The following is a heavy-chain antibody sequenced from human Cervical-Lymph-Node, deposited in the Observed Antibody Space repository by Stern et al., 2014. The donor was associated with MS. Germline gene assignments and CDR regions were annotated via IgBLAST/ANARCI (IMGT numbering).Heavy chain of an antibody. D-gene: IGHD3-9*01. Sequence: VQLVESGAEVKKPGASVKVSCKASGYIFTGYHIHWVRQAPGQGLEWVGRINPNTGGTNYAQKFQGRVTMTRDTSISTAYMELSSLRSDDTAVYYCATTITDQFDYWGQGTLVTVSS. CDR2: INPNTGGT. V-gene: IGHV1-2*06. CDR3: ATTITDQFDY. CDR1: GYIFTGYH. J-gene: IGHJ4*02.